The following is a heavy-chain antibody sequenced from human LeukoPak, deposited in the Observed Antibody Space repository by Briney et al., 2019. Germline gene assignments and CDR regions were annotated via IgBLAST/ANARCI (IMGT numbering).Heavy chain of an antibody. Sequence: PSETLSLTCTVSGGSINSSSYYWGWIRQPPGKGLEWIGSIYYSGSTYYNPSLKSRVTISVDTSKNQFSLKLSSVTAADTAVYYCARQSPYNSWPYFDYWGQGTLVTVSS. J-gene: IGHJ4*02. V-gene: IGHV4-39*01. CDR2: IYYSGST. CDR3: ARQSPYNSWPYFDY. CDR1: GGSINSSSYY. D-gene: IGHD6-13*01.